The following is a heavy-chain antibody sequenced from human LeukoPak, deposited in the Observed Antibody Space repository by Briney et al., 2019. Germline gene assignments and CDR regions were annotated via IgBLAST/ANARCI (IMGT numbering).Heavy chain of an antibody. V-gene: IGHV1-69*13. J-gene: IGHJ6*03. Sequence: SVKVSCKASGGTFSSYAISWVRQAPGQGLEWMGGIIPIFGTANYAQKFQGRVTITADESTSTAYMELSSLRSEDTAVYYCARVRELEDNYYYYIDVWGKGTTVTVSS. CDR3: ARVRELEDNYYYYIDV. CDR2: IIPIFGTA. D-gene: IGHD1-26*01. CDR1: GGTFSSYA.